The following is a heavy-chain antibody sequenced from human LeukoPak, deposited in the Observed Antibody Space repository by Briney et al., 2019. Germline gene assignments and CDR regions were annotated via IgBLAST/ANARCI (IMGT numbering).Heavy chain of an antibody. CDR1: GYSFSNYW. CDR3: AIPPGYCGNDCSFDH. V-gene: IGHV5-51*01. Sequence: GGALKISCEGSGYSFSNYWIGWVRRMPGKGREWMGIIYPGEYETRYSPSFQGLVTISVEKSITTAYLQWSSLKASDTAMYYCAIPPGYCGNDCSFDHWGQGTLVTVSS. J-gene: IGHJ4*02. CDR2: IYPGEYET. D-gene: IGHD2-21*02.